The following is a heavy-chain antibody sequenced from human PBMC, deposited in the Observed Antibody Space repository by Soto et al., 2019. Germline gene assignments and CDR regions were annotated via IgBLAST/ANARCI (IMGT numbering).Heavy chain of an antibody. D-gene: IGHD3-10*01. CDR1: GYTFTSYG. J-gene: IGHJ5*02. CDR3: ARDFKPRLWFGELSWFDP. CDR2: ISAYNGNT. V-gene: IGHV1-18*01. Sequence: QVQLVQSGAEVKKPGASVKVSCKASGYTFTSYGISWVRQAPGQGLEWMGWISAYNGNTNYAQKLQGRVTMTTDTSTSTACMELRSLRSDDTAVYYCARDFKPRLWFGELSWFDPWGQGTLVTVSS.